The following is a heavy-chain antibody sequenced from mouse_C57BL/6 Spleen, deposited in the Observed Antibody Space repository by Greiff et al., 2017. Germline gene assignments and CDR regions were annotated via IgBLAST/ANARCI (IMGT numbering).Heavy chain of an antibody. CDR3: ASYDYDERGYYYAMDY. V-gene: IGHV1-53*01. D-gene: IGHD2-4*01. CDR1: GYTFTSYW. Sequence: QVQLQQPGTELVKPGASVKLSCKASGYTFTSYWMHWVKQRPGQGLEWIGNINPSNGGTNYNEKFKSKATLTVDKSSSTAYMQLSSLTSEDSAVYYCASYDYDERGYYYAMDYWGQGTSVTVSS. J-gene: IGHJ4*01. CDR2: INPSNGGT.